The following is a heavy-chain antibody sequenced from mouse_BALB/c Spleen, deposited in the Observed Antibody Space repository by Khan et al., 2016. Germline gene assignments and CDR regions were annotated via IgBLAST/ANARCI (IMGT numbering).Heavy chain of an antibody. J-gene: IGHJ1*01. CDR2: IYPGSGNT. Sequence: QVQLKESGPELVKPGASVKISCKASDYTFTDYYINWVKQKPGQGLEWIGWIYPGSGNTKYNEKFKGKATLTVHTSSSTAYMQLSSLASEDTAVYCCARRGIYWYFDVWGAGTTVTVSS. V-gene: IGHV1-84*02. CDR1: DYTFTDYY. CDR3: ARRGIYWYFDV.